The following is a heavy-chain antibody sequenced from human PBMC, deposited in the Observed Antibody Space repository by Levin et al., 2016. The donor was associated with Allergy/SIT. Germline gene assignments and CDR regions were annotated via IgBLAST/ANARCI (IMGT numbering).Heavy chain of an antibody. CDR2: IYWNDDK. CDR3: AHRPGYCSGGSCYDNPAYYYYGMDV. J-gene: IGHJ6*02. D-gene: IGHD2-15*01. V-gene: IGHV2-5*01. Sequence: RQAPGKALEWLALIYWNDDKRYSPSLKSRLTITKDTSKNQVVLTMTNMDPVDTATYYCAHRPGYCSGGSCYDNPAYYYYGMDVWGQGTTVTVSS.